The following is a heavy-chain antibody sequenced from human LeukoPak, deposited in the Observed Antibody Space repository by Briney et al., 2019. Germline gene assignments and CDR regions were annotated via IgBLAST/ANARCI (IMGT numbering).Heavy chain of an antibody. CDR1: GFTFSSYG. V-gene: IGHV3-33*01. J-gene: IGHJ4*02. D-gene: IGHD1-26*01. CDR3: AAQRFIVGATNDY. Sequence: GRSLRLSCAASGFTFSSYGMHWVRQAPGKGLEWVAVIWYDGSNKYYADSVKGRFTISRDNSKNTLYLQMNSLRAEDTAVYYCAAQRFIVGATNDYWGQGTVVTVSS. CDR2: IWYDGSNK.